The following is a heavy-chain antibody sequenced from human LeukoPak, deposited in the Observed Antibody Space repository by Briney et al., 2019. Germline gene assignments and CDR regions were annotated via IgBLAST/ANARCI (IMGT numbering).Heavy chain of an antibody. J-gene: IGHJ2*01. D-gene: IGHD3-3*01. CDR1: GGSISSYY. Sequence: PETLSLTCTVSGGSISSYYWSWIRQPPGKRLEWSGYIYYSGSTNYNPPLKSRVTISVDTSKNQFSLKLSSVTAPDPAVYYCARRRRDFWSGYYPLVDEINWYFDLWGRGTLVTVSS. V-gene: IGHV4-59*08. CDR2: IYYSGST. CDR3: ARRRRDFWSGYYPLVDEINWYFDL.